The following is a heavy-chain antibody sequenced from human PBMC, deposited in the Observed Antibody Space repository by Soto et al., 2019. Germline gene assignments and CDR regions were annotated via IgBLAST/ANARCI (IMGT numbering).Heavy chain of an antibody. J-gene: IGHJ4*02. CDR1: GFSLSTSGVG. CDR3: AHWYYYDSSGYYRYYFDY. D-gene: IGHD3-22*01. CDR2: IYWDDDK. Sequence: QITLKESGPTLVKPTQTLTLTCTLSGFSLSTSGVGVGWIRQPPGKALEWLALIYWDDDKRYSPSLKSRLTITRDTSKYQVVLTMPHMDPVDTATYYCAHWYYYDSSGYYRYYFDYWGQGTLVTVSS. V-gene: IGHV2-5*02.